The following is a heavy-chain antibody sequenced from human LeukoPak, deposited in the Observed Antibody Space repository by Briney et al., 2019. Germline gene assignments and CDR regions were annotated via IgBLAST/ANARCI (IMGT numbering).Heavy chain of an antibody. J-gene: IGHJ5*02. D-gene: IGHD2-2*01. CDR3: AKDRRGYCSSTSCLLCNWFDP. Sequence: GGSLRLSCAASGFTLTSDSMNWVRQAPGKGLEWISYISSGATTTYYADSVKGRFTISRDNAKNSLYLQMNSLRAEDTAVYYCAKDRRGYCSSTSCLLCNWFDPWGQGTLVTVSS. V-gene: IGHV3-48*04. CDR1: GFTLTSDS. CDR2: ISSGATTT.